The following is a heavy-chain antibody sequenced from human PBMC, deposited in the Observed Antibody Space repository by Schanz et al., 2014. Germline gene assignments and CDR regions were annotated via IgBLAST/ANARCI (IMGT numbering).Heavy chain of an antibody. J-gene: IGHJ3*02. Sequence: QVQLVQSGREVKKPGASVKVSCKASGYTFPSYVISWVRQAPGQGLEWMGWINVYNEDTNFAKTFQDRVTLTTDTSTITAYMELRGLTADDTGVYYCARNIIATARAYDIWGQGTMVTVSS. CDR3: ARNIIATARAYDI. CDR2: INVYNEDT. V-gene: IGHV1-18*04. CDR1: GYTFPSYV. D-gene: IGHD6-13*01.